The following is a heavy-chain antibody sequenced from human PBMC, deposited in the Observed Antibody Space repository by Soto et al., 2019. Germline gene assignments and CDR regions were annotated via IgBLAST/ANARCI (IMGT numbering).Heavy chain of an antibody. CDR3: ARDVAAAGTHYYGMDV. V-gene: IGHV4-34*01. Sequence: SETLSLTCAVYGGSFSGYYWSWIRQPPGKGLEWIGEINHSGSTNYNPSLKSRVTISVDTSKNQFSLKLSSVTAADTAVYYCARDVAAAGTHYYGMDVWGQGTTVTVSS. CDR1: GGSFSGYY. CDR2: INHSGST. D-gene: IGHD6-13*01. J-gene: IGHJ6*02.